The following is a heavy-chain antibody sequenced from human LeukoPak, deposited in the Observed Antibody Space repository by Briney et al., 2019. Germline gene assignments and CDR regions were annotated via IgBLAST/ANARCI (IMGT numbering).Heavy chain of an antibody. CDR3: AKSTGMVVPAAPAFDI. CDR2: INWNGGST. V-gene: IGHV3-20*04. CDR1: EFTFDDYG. D-gene: IGHD2-2*01. Sequence: GGSLRLSCAASEFTFDDYGMSWVRQAPGKGLEWVSGINWNGGSTGYADSVKGRFTISRDNSKNTLYLQMNSLRAEDTAVYYCAKSTGMVVPAAPAFDIWGQGTMVTVSS. J-gene: IGHJ3*02.